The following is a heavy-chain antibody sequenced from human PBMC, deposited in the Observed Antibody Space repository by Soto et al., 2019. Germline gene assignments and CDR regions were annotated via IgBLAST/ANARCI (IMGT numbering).Heavy chain of an antibody. CDR2: IYHSGST. V-gene: IGHV4-4*02. CDR1: GGSISSSNW. CDR3: ARGVGSSAWSVY. D-gene: IGHD6-19*01. J-gene: IGHJ4*02. Sequence: QVQLQESRPGLVKPSGTLSLTCAVSGGSISSSNWWSWVRQPPGKGLEWIGEIYHSGSTNYNPSLKSRVTMSVDKPKNQFSLNLSSVTAADTAVYYCARGVGSSAWSVYWGQGTLVTVS.